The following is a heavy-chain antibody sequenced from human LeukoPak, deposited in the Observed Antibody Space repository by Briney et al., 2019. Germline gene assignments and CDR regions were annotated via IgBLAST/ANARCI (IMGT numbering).Heavy chain of an antibody. CDR3: ARESLNDYGDYHYDY. CDR2: ISYDGSNK. V-gene: IGHV3-30-3*01. D-gene: IGHD4-17*01. J-gene: IGHJ4*02. Sequence: GGSLRLSCAASGFTFSSYAMHWVRQAPGKGLEWVAVISYDGSNKYYADSVMGRFTISRDNSKNTLYLQMNSLRAEDTAVYYCARESLNDYGDYHYDYWGQGTLVTVSS. CDR1: GFTFSSYA.